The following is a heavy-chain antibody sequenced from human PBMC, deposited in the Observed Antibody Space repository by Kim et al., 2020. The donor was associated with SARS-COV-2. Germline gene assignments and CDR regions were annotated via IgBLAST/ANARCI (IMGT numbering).Heavy chain of an antibody. D-gene: IGHD3-10*01. CDR3: ARGPITMVRGVIWFDP. J-gene: IGHJ5*02. Sequence: SLKSRVTISVDTSKNQFSLKLSSVTAADTAVYYCARGPITMVRGVIWFDPWGQGTLVTVSS. V-gene: IGHV4-34*01.